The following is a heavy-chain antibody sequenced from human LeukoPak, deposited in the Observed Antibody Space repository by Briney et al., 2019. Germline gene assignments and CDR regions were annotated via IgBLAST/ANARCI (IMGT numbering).Heavy chain of an antibody. CDR3: ARACKMGGVVIISRWFDP. Sequence: SETLSLTCTVSGGSISSSSYYWGWIRQPPGKGLEWIVSIYYSGRTYYNPSLNSRVTISVDTCKNQFSLKLSSVTAADTAVYYCARACKMGGVVIISRWFDPWGQGTLLTVSS. V-gene: IGHV4-39*07. D-gene: IGHD3-3*01. CDR2: IYYSGRT. J-gene: IGHJ5*02. CDR1: GGSISSSSYY.